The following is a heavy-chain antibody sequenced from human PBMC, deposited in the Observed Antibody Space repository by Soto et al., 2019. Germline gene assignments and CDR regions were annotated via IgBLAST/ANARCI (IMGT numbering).Heavy chain of an antibody. Sequence: EVQLLESGGGLVQPGGSLRLSCAASGFTFSSYAMSWVRQAPGKGLEWVSAISGSGGSTYYADSVKGRFTISRDKSKNTLYLQMNSLRAEDTAVYYCAKKGQGTYHFDYWGQGTLVTVSS. CDR1: GFTFSSYA. D-gene: IGHD2-2*01. V-gene: IGHV3-23*01. J-gene: IGHJ4*02. CDR3: AKKGQGTYHFDY. CDR2: ISGSGGST.